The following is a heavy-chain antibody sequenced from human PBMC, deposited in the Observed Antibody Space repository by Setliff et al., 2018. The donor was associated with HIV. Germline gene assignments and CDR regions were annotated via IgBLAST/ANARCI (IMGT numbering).Heavy chain of an antibody. V-gene: IGHV4-61*02. CDR2: IYTSGST. D-gene: IGHD2-2*02. J-gene: IGHJ4*02. Sequence: SETLSLTCTVSGVSISRGSYYWSWIRQSAGKGLEWIGRIYTSGSTNDNPSLKSRITISVDTSNNQFSLKLSSVTAADTAVYYCARQERYCTSADCYRYFNYWGQGTLVTVSS. CDR3: ARQERYCTSADCYRYFNY. CDR1: GVSISRGSYY.